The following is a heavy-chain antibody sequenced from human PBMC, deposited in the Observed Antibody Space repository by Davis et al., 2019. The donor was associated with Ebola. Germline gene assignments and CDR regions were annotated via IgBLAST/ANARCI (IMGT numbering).Heavy chain of an antibody. Sequence: GESLKISCKASDYNFNNYWIGWVRQMPGKGLEWMGIIYPGDSDTRYSPSFHGQVTMSADKSISTAYLQWSSLKASDTAIYYCARRRGMKLLLPTSHYYYYYMDVWGKGTTVTVSS. CDR1: DYNFNNYW. CDR3: ARRRGMKLLLPTSHYYYYYMDV. D-gene: IGHD2-2*01. J-gene: IGHJ6*03. CDR2: IYPGDSDT. V-gene: IGHV5-51*01.